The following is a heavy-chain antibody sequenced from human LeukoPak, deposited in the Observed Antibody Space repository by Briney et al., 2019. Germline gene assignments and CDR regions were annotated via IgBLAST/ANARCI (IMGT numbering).Heavy chain of an antibody. Sequence: PSETLSLTCTVSGYSISSGYYWGWIRQPPGKGLEWIGIIYHSGSTYYNPSLKSRVTISVDTSKNQFSLKLSSVTAADTAVYYCARAQTYYDFWSGYFPSDYYYYMDVWGKGTTVTVSS. V-gene: IGHV4-38-2*02. CDR1: GYSISSGYY. J-gene: IGHJ6*03. CDR3: ARAQTYYDFWSGYFPSDYYYYMDV. CDR2: IYHSGST. D-gene: IGHD3-3*01.